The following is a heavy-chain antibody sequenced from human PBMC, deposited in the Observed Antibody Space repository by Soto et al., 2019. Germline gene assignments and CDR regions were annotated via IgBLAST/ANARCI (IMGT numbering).Heavy chain of an antibody. V-gene: IGHV1-8*01. CDR3: ARGRIIVAGGFDP. Sequence: QVQLVQSGAEVKKPGASVKVSCKASGYTFTSYDIIWVRQATGQGLEWMGWMNPSTGNTDSAEKFQRRRXMTRKTSISTVYMELSSLSFEDTAVYYCARGRIIVAGGFDPWGQGTLVTVSS. D-gene: IGHD6-19*01. CDR2: MNPSTGNT. CDR1: GYTFTSYD. J-gene: IGHJ5*02.